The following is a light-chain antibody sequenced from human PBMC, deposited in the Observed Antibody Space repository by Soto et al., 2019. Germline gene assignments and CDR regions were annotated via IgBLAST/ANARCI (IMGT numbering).Light chain of an antibody. J-gene: IGLJ2*01. CDR1: SDSVSACHF. CDR3: ALYVRSGISL. V-gene: IGLV8-61*01. CDR2: NTN. Sequence: QAVVTQEPSFSVSPGGTVTLTCGLSSDSVSACHFPSWYQQTPGQAPRTLIYNTNNRSSGVPDRFSGSNLGNRAALTITGAQADDESDYYCALYVRSGISLFGGGTKLTVL.